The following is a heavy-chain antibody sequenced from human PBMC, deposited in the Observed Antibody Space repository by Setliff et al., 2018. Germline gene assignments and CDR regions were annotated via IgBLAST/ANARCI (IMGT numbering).Heavy chain of an antibody. J-gene: IGHJ4*02. CDR1: GYTFSANA. V-gene: IGHV1-3*04. Sequence: ASVKVSCKASGYTFSANAIHWVRQAPGQRLEWMGFIYTDNGNTKYSKNFQDRVAITRDTSASTAYMELSSLTSADTAIYYCIVNMVRPVTGLDSWGPGTLVTVSS. CDR3: IVNMVRPVTGLDS. CDR2: IYTDNGNT. D-gene: IGHD2-15*01.